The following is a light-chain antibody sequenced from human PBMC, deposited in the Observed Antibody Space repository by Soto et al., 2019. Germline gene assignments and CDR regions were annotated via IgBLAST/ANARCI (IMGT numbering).Light chain of an antibody. CDR3: SSYTTSSTRV. CDR2: DVS. CDR1: SSDVGGYNY. Sequence: LTQPASVSGSPGQSITISCTGTSSDVGGYNYVSWYQQHPGKAPKLMIYDVSNRPSGVSNRFSGSKSGNTASLTISGLQAEDEADYYCSSYTTSSTRVFGTGTKVTVL. J-gene: IGLJ1*01. V-gene: IGLV2-14*01.